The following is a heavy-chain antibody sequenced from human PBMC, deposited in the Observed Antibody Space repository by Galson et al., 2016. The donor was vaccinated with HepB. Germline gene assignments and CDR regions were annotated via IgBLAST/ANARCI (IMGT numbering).Heavy chain of an antibody. V-gene: IGHV2-5*02. Sequence: PALVKPTQTLTLTCTFSGFSLSTSGVGVGWIRQPPGKALEWLALISWDNDKRYSPSLKSRLTITRDTSKNQVVLTMTNMDPVDTATYYCAHSPIAVADPYDAKYFDSWGQGTLVTVSS. CDR1: GFSLSTSGVG. CDR3: AHSPIAVADPYDAKYFDS. CDR2: ISWDNDK. J-gene: IGHJ4*02. D-gene: IGHD6-13*01.